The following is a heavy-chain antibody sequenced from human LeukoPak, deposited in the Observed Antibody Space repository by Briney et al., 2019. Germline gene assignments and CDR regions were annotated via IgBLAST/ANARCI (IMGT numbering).Heavy chain of an antibody. CDR2: INHSGST. J-gene: IGHJ4*02. D-gene: IGHD3-10*01. Sequence: SETLSLTCAVYGGSFSGYYWSWIRRPPGKGLEWIGEINHSGSTNYNPSLKSRVTISVDTSKNQFSLKLSSVTAADTAVYYCASGPVTMVRGVITDYWGQGTLVTVSS. CDR3: ASGPVTMVRGVITDY. CDR1: GGSFSGYY. V-gene: IGHV4-34*01.